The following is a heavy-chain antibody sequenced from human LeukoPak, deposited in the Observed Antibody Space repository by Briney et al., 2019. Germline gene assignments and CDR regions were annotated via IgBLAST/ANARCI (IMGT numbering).Heavy chain of an antibody. Sequence: GSLRLSCTASGFTFSDYYMSWIRQAPGKGLEWIGEINHSGSTDYNLSLKSRVTISVDTSKNQFSLKLSSVTAADTAVYYCARGLAYSSGWPTGSWGQGTLVTVSS. J-gene: IGHJ4*02. D-gene: IGHD6-19*01. CDR1: GFTFSDYY. CDR3: ARGLAYSSGWPTGS. CDR2: INHSGST. V-gene: IGHV4-34*01.